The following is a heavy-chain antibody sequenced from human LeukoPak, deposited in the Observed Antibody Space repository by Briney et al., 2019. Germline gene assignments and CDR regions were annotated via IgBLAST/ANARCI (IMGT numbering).Heavy chain of an antibody. CDR3: ARSGYSSGWGYYYYYMDV. J-gene: IGHJ6*03. CDR1: GFTFSSYW. CDR2: IKQDGSEK. Sequence: GGSLRLSCAASGFTFSSYWMSWVRQAPGKGLEGVANIKQDGSEKYYVDSVKGRFTISRDNAKNSLYLQMNSLRAEDTAVYYCARSGYSSGWGYYYYYMDVWGKGTTVTVSS. D-gene: IGHD6-19*01. V-gene: IGHV3-7*01.